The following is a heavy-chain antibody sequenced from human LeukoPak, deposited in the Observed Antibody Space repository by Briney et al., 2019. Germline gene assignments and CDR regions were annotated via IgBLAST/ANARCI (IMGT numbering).Heavy chain of an antibody. CDR2: ISSSSSYI. CDR3: ARADNYYYGSGSPYYFDY. Sequence: GGSLRLSCAASGFTFSSYSMNWVRQAPGKGLEWVSSISSSSSYIYYADSVKGRFTISRDNAKTSLYLQMNSLRAEDTAVYYCARADNYYYGSGSPYYFDYWGQGTLVTVSS. V-gene: IGHV3-21*01. D-gene: IGHD3-10*01. CDR1: GFTFSSYS. J-gene: IGHJ4*02.